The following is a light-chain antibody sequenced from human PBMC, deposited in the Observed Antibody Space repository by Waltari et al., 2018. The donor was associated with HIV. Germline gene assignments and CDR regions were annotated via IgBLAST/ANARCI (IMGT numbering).Light chain of an antibody. CDR2: EDN. CDR1: NLGDTH. J-gene: IGLJ2*01. V-gene: IGLV3-1*01. Sequence: FNLQQPSSVSVSPGQAVSITCSAANLGDTHVCWYQKRPGQAPVLVIHEDNKRPSEIPDRFCGSHFGDTATLTIRGAQTVDEAEYFCQTWASGTEDVTFGGGTMLTVL. CDR3: QTWASGTEDVT.